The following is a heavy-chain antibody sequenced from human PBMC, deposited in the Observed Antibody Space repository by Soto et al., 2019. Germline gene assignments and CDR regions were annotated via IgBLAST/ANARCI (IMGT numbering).Heavy chain of an antibody. D-gene: IGHD5-18*01. V-gene: IGHV1-69*01. J-gene: IGHJ4*02. Sequence: QVQLVQSGAEVKKPGSSVKVSCKASGGTFSSYAISWVRQAPGQGLEWMGGIIPIFGTANYAQKFQGRVTITADESTSKAYMELSSLRSEDTAVDYCARAGPDGYSYGYGPTYWGQGTLVTVSS. CDR3: ARAGPDGYSYGYGPTY. CDR2: IIPIFGTA. CDR1: GGTFSSYA.